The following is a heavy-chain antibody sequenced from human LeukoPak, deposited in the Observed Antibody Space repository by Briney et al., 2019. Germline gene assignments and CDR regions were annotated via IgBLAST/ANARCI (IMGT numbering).Heavy chain of an antibody. CDR3: ARGSRRYCSSTSCRNWFDP. D-gene: IGHD2-2*01. Sequence: PSETLSLTCAVSGYSISSGYYWGWIRQPPGKGLEWIGSIYHSGSTYYNPSLKSRVTISVDTSKNQFSLKLSSVTAADTAVYYCARGSRRYCSSTSCRNWFDPWGQGTLVTVSS. CDR1: GYSISSGYY. V-gene: IGHV4-38-2*01. CDR2: IYHSGST. J-gene: IGHJ5*02.